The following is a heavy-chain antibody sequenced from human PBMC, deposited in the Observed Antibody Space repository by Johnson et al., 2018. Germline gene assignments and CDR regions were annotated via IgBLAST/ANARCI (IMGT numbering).Heavy chain of an antibody. CDR3: AGVWGGHIYGFWYGMDV. CDR2: FYYSGST. D-gene: IGHD5-18*01. CDR1: GGSIISYY. V-gene: IGHV4-59*01. J-gene: IGHJ6*02. Sequence: QVQLQESGPGLVKPSETLSLTCTVSGGSIISYYWSWIRQPPGKGLEWIGYFYYSGSTNYNPSLKSQVTMSVHTSKNQLPLKLTSVTAADTAVYYCAGVWGGHIYGFWYGMDVWGQGTTVTVSS.